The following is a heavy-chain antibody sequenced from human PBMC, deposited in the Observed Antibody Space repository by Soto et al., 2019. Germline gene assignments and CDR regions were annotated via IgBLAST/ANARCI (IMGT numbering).Heavy chain of an antibody. CDR2: IVVGSVNT. V-gene: IGHV1-58*01. J-gene: IGHJ4*02. CDR3: ATHREGPTYYFDY. CDR1: TFTFTSSA. Sequence: QMQLVQSGPEVKKPGTSVKVSCKASTFTFTSSAVQWVRQARGQRLEWIGWIVVGSVNTKYAQNFQERVTITSDMSAGTAYLELSSLRTEDTAVYYCATHREGPTYYFDYSGEGNLLTVAS.